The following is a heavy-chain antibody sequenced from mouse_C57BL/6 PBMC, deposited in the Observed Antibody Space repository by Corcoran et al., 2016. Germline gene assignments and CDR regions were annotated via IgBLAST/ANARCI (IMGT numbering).Heavy chain of an antibody. CDR3: ARELVVAGYYFDY. Sequence: QVQLKQSGAELVRPGASVKLSCKASGYTFTDYYINWVKQRPGQGLEWIARIYPGSGNTYYNEKFKGKATLTAEKSSSTAYMQLSSLTSEDSAVYFCARELVVAGYYFDYWGQGTTLTVSS. CDR1: GYTFTDYY. J-gene: IGHJ2*01. D-gene: IGHD1-1*01. CDR2: IYPGSGNT. V-gene: IGHV1-76*01.